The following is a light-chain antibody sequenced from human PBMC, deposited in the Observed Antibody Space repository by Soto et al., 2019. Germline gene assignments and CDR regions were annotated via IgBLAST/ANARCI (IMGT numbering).Light chain of an antibody. J-gene: IGLJ1*01. V-gene: IGLV2-14*01. CDR1: SSDVGAYHF. CDR3: SSYTSSNTPYV. CDR2: EVT. Sequence: QSVLTQPASVSGSPGQSITISCTGSSSDVGAYHFVSWYQHHPGKAPKLILYEVTARPSGVSSRFSGSKSGNTASLTISGLQADDEANYYCSSYTSSNTPYVFGTGTKVPV.